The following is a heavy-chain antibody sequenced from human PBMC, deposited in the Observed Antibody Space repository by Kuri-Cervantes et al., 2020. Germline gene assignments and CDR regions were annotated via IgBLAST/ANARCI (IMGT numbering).Heavy chain of an antibody. CDR2: IYYSGST. Sequence: GSLRLSCTVSGGSVSSGSYYWSWIRQPPGKGLEWIGYIYYSGSTNYNPSLKSRVTISVDTSKNQFSLKLSSVTAADTAVYYCARGPGGYSYGYAAGPRNYWGQGTLVTVSS. V-gene: IGHV4-61*01. J-gene: IGHJ4*02. CDR3: ARGPGGYSYGYAAGPRNY. D-gene: IGHD5-18*01. CDR1: GGSVSSGSYY.